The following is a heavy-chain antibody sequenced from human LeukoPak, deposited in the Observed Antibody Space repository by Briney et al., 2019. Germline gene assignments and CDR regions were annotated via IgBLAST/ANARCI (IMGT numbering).Heavy chain of an antibody. CDR2: IKSKTDGGTT. CDR3: ARVAYYDSSGYYLYYFDY. V-gene: IGHV3-15*01. D-gene: IGHD3-22*01. J-gene: IGHJ4*02. Sequence: GGSLRLSCAASGFTFSNAWMSWVRQAPGKGLEWVGRIKSKTDGGTTDYAAPVKGRFTISRDDSKNTLYLQMNSLKTEDTAVYYCARVAYYDSSGYYLYYFDYWGQGTLVTVSS. CDR1: GFTFSNAW.